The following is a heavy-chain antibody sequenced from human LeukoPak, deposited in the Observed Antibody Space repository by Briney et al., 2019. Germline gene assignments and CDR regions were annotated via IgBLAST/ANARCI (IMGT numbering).Heavy chain of an antibody. Sequence: SETLSLTCTVSGGSISSGSYYWSWIRQPARKGLEWIGRIYTSGSTNYNPSLKSRVTISVDTSKNQFSLKLSSVTAADTAVYYCARDSWGACSTSCYSSAFDIWGQGTMVTVSS. CDR1: GGSISSGSYY. D-gene: IGHD2-2*02. CDR2: IYTSGST. CDR3: ARDSWGACSTSCYSSAFDI. J-gene: IGHJ3*02. V-gene: IGHV4-61*02.